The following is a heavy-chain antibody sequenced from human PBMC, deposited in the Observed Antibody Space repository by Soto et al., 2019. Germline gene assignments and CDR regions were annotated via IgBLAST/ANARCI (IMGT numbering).Heavy chain of an antibody. CDR3: ARVGGFGATTIDY. D-gene: IGHD3-10*01. Sequence: SETLSLTCTVSGGSIISGDYYLSWIRQPPGKGLEWIGYIYYSGSTYYNPSLKSRVTISVDTSKNQFSLKLSSVTAADTAVYYCARVGGFGATTIDYWGQGTLVTVSS. J-gene: IGHJ4*02. CDR2: IYYSGST. CDR1: GGSIISGDYY. V-gene: IGHV4-30-4*01.